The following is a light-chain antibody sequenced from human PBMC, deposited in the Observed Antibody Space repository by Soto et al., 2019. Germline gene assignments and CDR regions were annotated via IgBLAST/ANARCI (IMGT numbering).Light chain of an antibody. CDR1: QRVSNY. Sequence: GERATLSCRASQRVSNYFAWYQQKPGQAPRLLIYDASNRATGIPARFSGSGSGTDFTLTISSLEPEDFAVYYCQQRSNWPPLTFGGGTKVDNK. CDR2: DAS. J-gene: IGKJ4*01. V-gene: IGKV3-11*01. CDR3: QQRSNWPPLT.